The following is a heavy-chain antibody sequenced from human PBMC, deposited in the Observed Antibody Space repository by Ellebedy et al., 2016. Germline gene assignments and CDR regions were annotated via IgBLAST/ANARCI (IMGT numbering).Heavy chain of an antibody. CDR2: IFHTGDT. Sequence: LETLSLTXAVSGDSMSSSYWWTWIRQSPERGLEWIGEIFHTGDTNYNPSLKSRVTVSLDKSKNQFSLRLTSVTAADTAVYYCARFLLAFGRPVDPVRWGQGTLVTVSS. J-gene: IGHJ4*02. D-gene: IGHD1-26*01. CDR3: ARFLLAFGRPVDPVR. V-gene: IGHV4-4*02. CDR1: GDSMSSSYW.